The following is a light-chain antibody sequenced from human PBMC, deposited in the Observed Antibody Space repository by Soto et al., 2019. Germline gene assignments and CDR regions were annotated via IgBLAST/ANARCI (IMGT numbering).Light chain of an antibody. Sequence: QSALTQPRSVSGSPGQSVTISCTGTSSDVGGHNYVSWYQQYPGKVPKLMIYDVNKRHSGVPDRFSGSKSGNTASLTISGLQDEDEADYYCCSYSGSYPVIFGGGTKLTVL. CDR3: CSYSGSYPVI. CDR2: DVN. J-gene: IGLJ2*01. V-gene: IGLV2-11*01. CDR1: SSDVGGHNY.